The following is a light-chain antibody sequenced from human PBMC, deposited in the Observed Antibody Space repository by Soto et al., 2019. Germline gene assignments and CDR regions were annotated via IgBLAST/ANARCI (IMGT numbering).Light chain of an antibody. CDR2: GAS. J-gene: IGKJ1*01. V-gene: IGKV3-15*01. Sequence: EIVMRQSPATLSVSPGERATLSCRASQSVSSNLAWYQQKPGQAPRLLIYGASTRATGIPARFSGSGSGTEFTLTISSLQSEDFAVDYCQLYNNWPRTFGQGTKV. CDR3: QLYNNWPRT. CDR1: QSVSSN.